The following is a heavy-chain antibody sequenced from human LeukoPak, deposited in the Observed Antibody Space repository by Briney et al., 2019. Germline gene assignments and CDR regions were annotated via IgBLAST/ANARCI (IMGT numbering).Heavy chain of an antibody. V-gene: IGHV4-39*01. J-gene: IGHJ4*02. CDR1: CVSISSSSYY. CDR2: VYYSGST. Sequence: SETLSLTCTVSCVSISSSSYYWGWIRQPPGKALVWIGSVYYSGSTHYNPSLKRRVTISVDTSKNQFSLKLSSVTAADTAVYYCARHGKEQWLEVPFYDWGQGTMVTVSS. D-gene: IGHD6-19*01. CDR3: ARHGKEQWLEVPFYD.